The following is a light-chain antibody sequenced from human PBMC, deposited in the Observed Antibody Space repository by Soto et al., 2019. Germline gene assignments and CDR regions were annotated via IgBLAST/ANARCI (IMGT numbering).Light chain of an antibody. V-gene: IGKV1-5*01. CDR1: QSISSW. J-gene: IGKJ2*01. CDR3: QQYNSYSRNT. Sequence: DIQITQSPSTLSASVGDRVTITCRASQSISSWLAWYQQKPGKAPKLLIYDASSLESGVPSRFSGSGSGTEFTLTISSLQPDDFATYYCQQYNSYSRNTFGQGTKVDIK. CDR2: DAS.